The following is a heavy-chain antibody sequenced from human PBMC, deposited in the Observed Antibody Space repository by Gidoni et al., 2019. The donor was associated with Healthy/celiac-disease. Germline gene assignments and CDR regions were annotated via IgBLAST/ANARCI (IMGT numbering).Heavy chain of an antibody. D-gene: IGHD4-17*01. J-gene: IGHJ4*02. Sequence: EVQLVESGGGLVQPGGSLRLPCAASGFTFSDHYMDWVRQAPGKGLEWVGRTRNKANSYTTEYAASVKGRFTISRDDSKNSLYLQMNSLKTEDTAVYYCARVSTVTPLDYWGQGTLVTVSS. CDR3: ARVSTVTPLDY. V-gene: IGHV3-72*01. CDR1: GFTFSDHY. CDR2: TRNKANSYTT.